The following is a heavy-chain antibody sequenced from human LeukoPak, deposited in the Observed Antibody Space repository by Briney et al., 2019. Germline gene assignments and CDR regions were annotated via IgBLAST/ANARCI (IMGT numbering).Heavy chain of an antibody. Sequence: KTSETQSLTCTVSGGSITSDYWSWIRQPPGKGLESIGYIYYSGSTNYNPSLKSRVTISVDTSKNQFSLKLSSVTAADTAVYYCARVASVGGPRALHYWGNGALLTVSS. CDR3: ARVASVGGPRALHY. CDR2: IYYSGST. V-gene: IGHV4-59*01. CDR1: GGSITSDY. J-gene: IGHJ4*01. D-gene: IGHD1-26*01.